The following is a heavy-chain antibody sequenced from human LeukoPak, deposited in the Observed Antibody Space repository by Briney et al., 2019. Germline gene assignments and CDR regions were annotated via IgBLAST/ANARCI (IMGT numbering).Heavy chain of an antibody. Sequence: PGGSLRLSCAASGFTFSSYAMSWVRQAPGKGLEWVSAISGSGGSTYYADSVKGRFTISRDNSKNTLYLQMNSLRAEDTAVYYCARNHGGSSGYYDAFDIWGQGTMVTVSS. D-gene: IGHD3-22*01. CDR2: ISGSGGST. CDR3: ARNHGGSSGYYDAFDI. V-gene: IGHV3-23*01. J-gene: IGHJ3*02. CDR1: GFTFSSYA.